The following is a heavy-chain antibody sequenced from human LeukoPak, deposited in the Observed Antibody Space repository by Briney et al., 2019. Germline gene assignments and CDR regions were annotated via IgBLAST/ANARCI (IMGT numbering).Heavy chain of an antibody. CDR2: IIPIFGTA. Sequence: ASVKVSCKASGYTFTSYAMNWVRQAPGQGLEWMGGIIPIFGTANYAQKFQGRVTITADESTSTAYMELSSLRPEDTAVYYCARGSLYYYDSSGYYFDYWGQGTLVTVSS. J-gene: IGHJ4*02. V-gene: IGHV1-69*13. CDR1: GYTFTSYA. D-gene: IGHD3-22*01. CDR3: ARGSLYYYDSSGYYFDY.